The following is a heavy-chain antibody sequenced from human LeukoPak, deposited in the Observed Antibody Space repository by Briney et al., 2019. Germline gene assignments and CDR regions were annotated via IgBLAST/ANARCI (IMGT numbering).Heavy chain of an antibody. V-gene: IGHV3-21*01. CDR1: GFTFSSYS. D-gene: IGHD6-13*01. CDR2: ITATSSYI. CDR3: ARPAAAIPPY. J-gene: IGHJ4*02. Sequence: GGSLRHSCAVSGFTFSSYSMNWVRQAPGKGLEWVSSITATSSYIYYADSVRGRFTISRDNAKNSLYLQMNRLRAEDTAVYYCARPAAAIPPYWGQGTLVTVSS.